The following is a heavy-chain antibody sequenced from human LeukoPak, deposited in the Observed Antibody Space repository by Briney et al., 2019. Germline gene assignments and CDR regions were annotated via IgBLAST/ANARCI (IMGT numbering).Heavy chain of an antibody. J-gene: IGHJ5*01. V-gene: IGHV4-59*08. D-gene: IGHD3-22*01. Sequence: SETLSLTCTVSGGSISSYYWSWIRQPPGKGLEWIGYIYYSGSTNYNPSLKSRVTISVDTSKNQFSLKLSSVTAADTAVYYCARLRWGYYDSSGYYYEYNWFDPWGQGTLVTVSS. CDR3: ARLRWGYYDSSGYYYEYNWFDP. CDR1: GGSISSYY. CDR2: IYYSGST.